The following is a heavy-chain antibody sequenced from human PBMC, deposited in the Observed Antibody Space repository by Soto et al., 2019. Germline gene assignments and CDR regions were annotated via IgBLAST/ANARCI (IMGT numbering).Heavy chain of an antibody. J-gene: IGHJ4*02. CDR1: GCSLSRYW. Sequence: GQSLKISCKGSGCSLSRYWIAWVRQTPEKDLEWMGLIYPGDSDTRYSPSFQGQVTISADKSITTAYLQWSSLKASDTAIYYCARDTFSGDSSGPHYWGQGTLVTVSS. V-gene: IGHV5-51*01. CDR2: IYPGDSDT. CDR3: ARDTFSGDSSGPHY. D-gene: IGHD3-22*01.